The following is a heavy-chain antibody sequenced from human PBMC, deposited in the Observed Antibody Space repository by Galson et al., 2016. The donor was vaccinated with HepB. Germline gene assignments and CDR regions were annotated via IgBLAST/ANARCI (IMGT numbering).Heavy chain of an antibody. CDR1: GGSISSTDYF. Sequence: SETLSLTCTVSGGSISSTDYFWGWIRQSPGTGLEWIGYIYYSGSTNYNPSLKSRVTISIDTSKNQFSLKLSSVTAADTAVYYCARASSGSDYWGQGTLVTVSS. CDR2: IYYSGST. D-gene: IGHD5-12*01. V-gene: IGHV4-61*08. CDR3: ARASSGSDY. J-gene: IGHJ4*02.